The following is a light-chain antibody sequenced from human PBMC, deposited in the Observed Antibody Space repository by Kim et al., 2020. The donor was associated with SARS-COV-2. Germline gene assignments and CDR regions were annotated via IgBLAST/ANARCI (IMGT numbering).Light chain of an antibody. Sequence: DIQMTQSPSTLSASVGERVTVTCRASQSISSSLAWYQQKPGKAPDLLIYAASTLERGVPSRFSGTGSGTEFTLTISSLQSDDLATYYCQQYSSYSTFGQGTKVDIK. J-gene: IGKJ1*01. CDR1: QSISSS. CDR2: AAS. V-gene: IGKV1-5*01. CDR3: QQYSSYST.